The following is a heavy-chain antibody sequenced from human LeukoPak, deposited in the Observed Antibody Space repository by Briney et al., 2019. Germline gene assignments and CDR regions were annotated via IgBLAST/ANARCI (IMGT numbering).Heavy chain of an antibody. CDR2: IYTSGST. V-gene: IGHV4-61*02. D-gene: IGHD6-13*01. Sequence: SETLPLTCTVSGGSISSGSYYWSWIRQPAGKGLEWIGRIYTSGSTNYNPSLKSRVTISVDTSKNQFSLKLSSVTAADTAVYYCARVTGYRIEDYFDYWGQGTLVTVSS. CDR1: GGSISSGSYY. CDR3: ARVTGYRIEDYFDY. J-gene: IGHJ4*02.